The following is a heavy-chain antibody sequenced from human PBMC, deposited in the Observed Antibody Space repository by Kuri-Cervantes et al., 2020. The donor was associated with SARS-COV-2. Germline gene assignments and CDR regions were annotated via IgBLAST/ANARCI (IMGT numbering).Heavy chain of an antibody. CDR2: SSAYSDDT. V-gene: IGHV1-18*01. CDR3: ARVSSMYLPTYYFDF. J-gene: IGHJ4*02. Sequence: GGSLRLSCKASGYTLNTFGITWVRQAAGQGLEWMGRSSAYSDDTSSAEKFKGRVTMTQDTSTNTAYMEITDLRSDDTAIYFCARVSSMYLPTYYFDFWGQGSLVTVSS. CDR1: GYTLNTFG. D-gene: IGHD2-8*01.